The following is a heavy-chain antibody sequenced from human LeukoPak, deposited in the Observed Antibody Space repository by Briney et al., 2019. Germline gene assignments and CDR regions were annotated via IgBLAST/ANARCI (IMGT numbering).Heavy chain of an antibody. CDR1: GYTFTGYY. D-gene: IGHD6-13*01. Sequence: GASVRVSCKASGYTFTGYYMHWVRQAPGQGLEWMGWINPNSGGTNYAQKFQGKVTMTRDTSISTAYMELSRLRSDDTAVYYCARATVINAAGHYYGMDVWGQGTTVTVSS. V-gene: IGHV1-2*02. CDR2: INPNSGGT. J-gene: IGHJ6*02. CDR3: ARATVINAAGHYYGMDV.